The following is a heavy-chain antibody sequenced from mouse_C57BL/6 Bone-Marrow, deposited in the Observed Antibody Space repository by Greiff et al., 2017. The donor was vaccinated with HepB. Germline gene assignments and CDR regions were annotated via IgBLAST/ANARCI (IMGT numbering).Heavy chain of an antibody. CDR3: AGYGNWYFDV. V-gene: IGHV1-39*01. CDR2: INPNYGTT. J-gene: IGHJ1*03. Sequence: VHVKQSGPELVKPGASVKISCKASGYSFTDYNMNWVKQSNGKSLEWIGVINPNYGTTSYNQKFKGKATLTVDQSASTAYMQLNSLTSEDSAVYYCAGYGNWYFDVWGTGTTVTVSS. CDR1: GYSFTDYN. D-gene: IGHD2-10*02.